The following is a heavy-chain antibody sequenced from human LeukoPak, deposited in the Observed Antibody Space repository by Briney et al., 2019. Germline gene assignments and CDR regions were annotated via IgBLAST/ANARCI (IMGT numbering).Heavy chain of an antibody. CDR3: AADSQKTEVPATDH. D-gene: IGHD1-1*01. Sequence: ASVKVSCKVSGYSLIDLSMYWVRQAPGKGLEWMGGFDPDDGETTYAQRFKGRVTMTEDTSTDTAYMELSSLRSDDTAVYYCAADSQKTEVPATDHWGQGTLVTVSS. CDR2: FDPDDGET. J-gene: IGHJ4*02. CDR1: GYSLIDLS. V-gene: IGHV1-24*01.